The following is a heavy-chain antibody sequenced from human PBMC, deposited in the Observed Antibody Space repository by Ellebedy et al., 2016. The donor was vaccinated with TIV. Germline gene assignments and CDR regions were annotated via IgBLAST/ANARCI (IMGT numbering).Heavy chain of an antibody. CDR2: IYHGGSQQ. Sequence: GESLKISCAASGFSFRSYWMSWVRQAPGKGLEWVANIYHGGSQQFYVDSVKGRFTISRDNAKNLLYLQMDSLRVGDTAVYYCARRGSYGDYAVQINNWFDPWGQGTLVTVSS. V-gene: IGHV3-7*01. J-gene: IGHJ5*02. D-gene: IGHD4-17*01. CDR3: ARRGSYGDYAVQINNWFDP. CDR1: GFSFRSYW.